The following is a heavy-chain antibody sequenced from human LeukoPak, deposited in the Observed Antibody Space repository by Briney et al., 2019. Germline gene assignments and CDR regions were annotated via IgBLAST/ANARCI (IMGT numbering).Heavy chain of an antibody. CDR1: GFIFHVFA. CDR2: NSGDGGST. V-gene: IGHV3-43*02. D-gene: IGHD6-19*01. CDR3: ERESESSGWYDY. Sequence: GGPLRLSCALPGFIFHVFAILGVPPPPGRGGEGVYLNSGDGGSTFYADSVKGRFSISRDNSKNSLYLQMNSLRSDDTALYYSERESESSGWYDYWGQGTLVTVSS. J-gene: IGHJ4*02.